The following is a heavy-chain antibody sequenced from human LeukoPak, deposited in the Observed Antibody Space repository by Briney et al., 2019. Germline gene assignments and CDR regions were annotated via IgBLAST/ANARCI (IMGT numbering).Heavy chain of an antibody. CDR1: GGTFSSYA. V-gene: IGHV1-69*04. CDR2: IIPILGIA. Sequence: SVKVSCKASGGTFSSYAISWVRQAPGQGLEWMGRIIPILGIANYAQKFQGRVTITADKSTSTAYMELSSLRSEDTAVYYCARVRTVVVAATAVAAFDIWGQGTMVTVPS. CDR3: ARVRTVVVAATAVAAFDI. D-gene: IGHD2-15*01. J-gene: IGHJ3*02.